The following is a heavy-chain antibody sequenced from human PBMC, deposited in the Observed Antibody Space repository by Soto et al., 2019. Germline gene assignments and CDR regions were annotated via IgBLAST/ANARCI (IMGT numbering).Heavy chain of an antibody. J-gene: IGHJ4*02. V-gene: IGHV4-39*07. D-gene: IGHD3-22*01. CDR1: GGSISSSSYY. CDR3: ARGGDYYDSSGHYYCDY. Sequence: SETLSLTCTVSGGSISSSSYYWGWIRQPPGKGLEWIGSIYYSGSTYYNPSLKSRVTISVDTSKNQFSLKLSSVTAADTAVYYCARGGDYYDSSGHYYCDYWGQGTLVTVSS. CDR2: IYYSGST.